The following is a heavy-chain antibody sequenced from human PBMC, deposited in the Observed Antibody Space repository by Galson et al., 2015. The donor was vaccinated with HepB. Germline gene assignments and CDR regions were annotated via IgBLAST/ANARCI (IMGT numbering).Heavy chain of an antibody. V-gene: IGHV1-8*01. CDR2: MNPNSGNT. J-gene: IGHJ5*02. CDR3: ARVPIAAKNSGKNWFDP. Sequence: SVKVSCKASGYTFTSYDINWVRQATGQGLEWMGWMNPNSGNTGYAQKFQGRVTMTRNTSISTAYMELSSLRSEDTAVYYCARVPIAAKNSGKNWFDPWGQGTLVTVSS. CDR1: GYTFTSYD. D-gene: IGHD1-26*01.